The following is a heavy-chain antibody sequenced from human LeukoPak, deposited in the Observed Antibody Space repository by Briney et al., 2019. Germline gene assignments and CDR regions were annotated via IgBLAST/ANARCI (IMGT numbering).Heavy chain of an antibody. V-gene: IGHV1-69*04. CDR2: IIPFLGII. CDR3: ARDTARAPASNWFDP. Sequence: SVKASCKASGGTFSNYAISWVRQAPGQGLEWMGRIIPFLGIIDYAQKFQDRVTITADTSTSTAYMELSSLTSEDAALYFCARDTARAPASNWFDPWGQGTLVTVSS. J-gene: IGHJ5*02. D-gene: IGHD2-2*01. CDR1: GGTFSNYA.